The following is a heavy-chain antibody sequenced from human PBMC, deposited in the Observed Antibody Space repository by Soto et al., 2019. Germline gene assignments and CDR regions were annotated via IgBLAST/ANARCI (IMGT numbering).Heavy chain of an antibody. D-gene: IGHD6-13*01. V-gene: IGHV3-9*01. CDR1: GFTFDDYA. CDR2: INWNSGSI. Sequence: EVQLVESGGGLVQPGRSLRLSCAASGFTFDDYAMYWVLQVPGKVLEWVSGINWNSGSIGYADSVKGRFAISRDNAKTSLHLQMNSRRAEDTAFYYCVKDESINWYSGHFRHWGQGTLVTVSS. J-gene: IGHJ1*01. CDR3: VKDESINWYSGHFRH.